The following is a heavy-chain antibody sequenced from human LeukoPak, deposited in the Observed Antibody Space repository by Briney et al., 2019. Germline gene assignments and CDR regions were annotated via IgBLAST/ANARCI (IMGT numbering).Heavy chain of an antibody. V-gene: IGHV3-53*04. CDR3: ARSVAAAGYNWFDP. D-gene: IGHD6-13*01. Sequence: GGSLRLSCAASGFTVSSNYMSWVRQAPGKGLEWVSVIYSGGSTYYADSVKGRFTISRHNSKNTLYLQMNSLRAEDTAVYYCARSVAAAGYNWFDPWGQGTRVTVSS. CDR1: GFTVSSNY. CDR2: IYSGGST. J-gene: IGHJ5*02.